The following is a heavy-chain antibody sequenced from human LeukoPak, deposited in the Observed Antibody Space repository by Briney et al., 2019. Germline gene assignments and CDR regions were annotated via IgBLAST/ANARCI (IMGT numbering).Heavy chain of an antibody. CDR1: GGSFSGYY. V-gene: IGHV4-34*01. Sequence: SETLSLTCAVYGGSFSGYYWSWIRQPPGKGLEWIGEINHSGSTNYNPSLKGRVTISVDTSKSQFSLQLSSVTAADTAVYYCARHGSRVMATIEDSWGQGTLVIVSS. CDR3: ARHGSRVMATIEDS. CDR2: INHSGST. J-gene: IGHJ4*02. D-gene: IGHD5-12*01.